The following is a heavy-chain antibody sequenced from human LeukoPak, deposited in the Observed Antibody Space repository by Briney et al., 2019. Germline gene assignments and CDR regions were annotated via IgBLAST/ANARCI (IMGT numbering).Heavy chain of an antibody. D-gene: IGHD3-9*01. V-gene: IGHV4-59*08. CDR2: VYYSGST. CDR1: GASISSYY. CDR3: ATRYYDTLTGYYYFDY. Sequence: SETLSLACTVSGASISSYYWTWIRQPPGKGLDWIGYVYYSGSTNYNPSLKSRVTISVDTSKNQFSLKLSSVTAADTAVYYCATRYYDTLTGYYYFDYWGQGTLVTVSS. J-gene: IGHJ4*02.